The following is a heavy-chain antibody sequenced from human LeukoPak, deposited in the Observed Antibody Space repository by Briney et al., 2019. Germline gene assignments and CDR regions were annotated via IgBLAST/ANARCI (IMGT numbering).Heavy chain of an antibody. J-gene: IGHJ5*02. D-gene: IGHD6-13*01. CDR2: IYSGGET. V-gene: IGHV3-66*01. Sequence: PGGSLRLSCAASGVRVSSNFMIWVRQAPGKGLEWVSLIYSGGETSYADSVKGRFSISRDNSKNTLYLQMNSLRVEDTAVYYCTRDPPAVAINTYAWGQGTLVTVSS. CDR3: TRDPPAVAINTYA. CDR1: GVRVSSNF.